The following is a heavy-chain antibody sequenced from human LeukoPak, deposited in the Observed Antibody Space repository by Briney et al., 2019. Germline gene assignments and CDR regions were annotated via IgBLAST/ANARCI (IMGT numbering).Heavy chain of an antibody. D-gene: IGHD4-17*01. J-gene: IGHJ6*03. V-gene: IGHV1-18*01. CDR2: ISAYNGNT. CDR1: GYTFTSYG. CDR3: SRKSHENDDYGDYYYYMDV. Sequence: ASVKLSCKASGYTFTSYGISWVRQPPGQGPEGMGWISAYNGNTNYAQKLQGRVTMTTDTSTSTAYMELRSLRSDDAAVYYCSRKSHENDDYGDYYYYMDVWGKGTTVTVSS.